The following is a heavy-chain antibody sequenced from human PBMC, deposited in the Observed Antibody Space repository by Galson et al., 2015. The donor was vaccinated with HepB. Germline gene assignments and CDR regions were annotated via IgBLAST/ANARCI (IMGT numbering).Heavy chain of an antibody. J-gene: IGHJ6*02. D-gene: IGHD5-12*01. CDR2: INPNSGGT. V-gene: IGHV1-2*04. Sequence: SVKVSCKASGYTFTGYYMHWVRQAPGQGLEWMGWINPNSGGTNYAQKFQGWVTMTRDTSISTAYMELSRLRSDDTAVYYCARDHIVATTGYDYYYYGMDVWGQGTTVTVSS. CDR1: GYTFTGYY. CDR3: ARDHIVATTGYDYYYYGMDV.